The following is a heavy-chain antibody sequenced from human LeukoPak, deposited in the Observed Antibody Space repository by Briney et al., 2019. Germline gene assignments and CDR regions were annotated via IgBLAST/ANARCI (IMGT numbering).Heavy chain of an antibody. Sequence: PSETLSLTCAVYGGAFSGYYWSWIRQPPEKGPEWMGEVDYSGSTNYNPSLKSRVTISLDTSKKQFSLKLSSVTAADTAVFYCARAVKYRQKTYWYFDLWGRGTLVTVSS. J-gene: IGHJ2*01. CDR2: VDYSGST. CDR1: GGAFSGYY. CDR3: ARAVKYRQKTYWYFDL. V-gene: IGHV4-34*01. D-gene: IGHD2-2*01.